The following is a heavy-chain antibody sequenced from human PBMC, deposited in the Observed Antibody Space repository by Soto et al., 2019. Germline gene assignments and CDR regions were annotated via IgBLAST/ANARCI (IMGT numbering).Heavy chain of an antibody. J-gene: IGHJ5*02. Sequence: SGGSLRLSCAASGFTFSSYWMHWVRQAPGKGLVWVSRINSDGSSTSYAESVKGRFTISRDNAKNTLFLQMNSLRAEDTAVYYCLAAGGPYNWFDPWGQGTLVTVSS. CDR1: GFTFSSYW. CDR2: INSDGSST. V-gene: IGHV3-74*01. CDR3: LAAGGPYNWFDP. D-gene: IGHD2-15*01.